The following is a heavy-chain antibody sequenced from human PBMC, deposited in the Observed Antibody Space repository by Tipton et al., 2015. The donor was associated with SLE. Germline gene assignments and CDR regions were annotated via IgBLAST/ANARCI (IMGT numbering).Heavy chain of an antibody. CDR1: GYSIGSGYY. Sequence: LRLSCTVSGYSIGSGYYWGWIRQPPGKGLEWIGSIYHSGTTYYNPSLKSRVTISVDTSKNQFSLKLSSVTAADTAVYYCARDRGIAPRGVFYYWGQGTLVTVSS. V-gene: IGHV4-38-2*02. CDR2: IYHSGTT. CDR3: ARDRGIAPRGVFYY. D-gene: IGHD6-6*01. J-gene: IGHJ4*02.